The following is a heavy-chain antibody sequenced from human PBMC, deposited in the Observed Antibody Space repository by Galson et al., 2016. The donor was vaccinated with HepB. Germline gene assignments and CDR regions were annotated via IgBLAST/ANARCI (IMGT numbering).Heavy chain of an antibody. D-gene: IGHD1-26*01. J-gene: IGHJ4*02. CDR3: AREYRGTPGFDA. CDR1: GFTFGSYW. V-gene: IGHV3-7*04. CDR2: IKEDGSEK. Sequence: RLSCAASGFTFGSYWMSWVRQAPGKGLELAANIKEDGSEKYYVDSVKGRFTISRDNAKKSLYIQMNSLRSEDTALYDCAREYRGTPGFDAWGQGTLVALSS.